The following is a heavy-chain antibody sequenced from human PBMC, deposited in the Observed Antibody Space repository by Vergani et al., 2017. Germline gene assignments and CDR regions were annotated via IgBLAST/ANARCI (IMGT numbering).Heavy chain of an antibody. CDR3: ARDVDYYGSGSIDY. CDR1: GYTFTGYY. J-gene: IGHJ4*02. D-gene: IGHD3-10*01. CDR2: NNPNRGGT. V-gene: IGHV1-2*02. Sequence: QVQLVQSGAEVMKPGASVKVSCKASGYTFTGYYMHWVRQAPGQGLEWMGWNNPNRGGTNHAQKFQDRVTMTRDASIRTAYMELSRLRADDTAVYYCARDVDYYGSGSIDYWGQGTLVTVSS.